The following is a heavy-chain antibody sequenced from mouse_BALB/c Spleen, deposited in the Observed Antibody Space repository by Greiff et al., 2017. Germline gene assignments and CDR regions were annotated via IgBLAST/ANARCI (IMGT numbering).Heavy chain of an antibody. CDR3: AREEGNYGYYAMDY. J-gene: IGHJ4*01. V-gene: IGHV3-6*02. D-gene: IGHD2-1*01. CDR2: ISYDGSN. CDR1: GYSFTSGYF. Sequence: ESGPGLVKPSQSLSLTCSVTGYSFTSGYFWNWIRQFPGNKLEWMGYISYDGSNNYNPSLKNRISITRDTSKNQFFLKLNSVTTEDTATYCCAREEGNYGYYAMDYWGQGTSVTVSS.